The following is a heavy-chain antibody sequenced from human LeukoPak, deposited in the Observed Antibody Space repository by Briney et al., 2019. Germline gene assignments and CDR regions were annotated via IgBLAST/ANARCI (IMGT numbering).Heavy chain of an antibody. V-gene: IGHV1-18*01. CDR3: ARDGVRWELPSAFDI. J-gene: IGHJ3*02. CDR2: ISAYNGNI. Sequence: ASVKVSCKASGYTFTGYGISWVRQAPGQGLEWMGWISAYNGNINYAQKLQGRVTMTTDTSTSTAYMELRSLRSDDTAVYYCARDGVRWELPSAFDIWGQGTMVTVSS. CDR1: GYTFTGYG. D-gene: IGHD1-26*01.